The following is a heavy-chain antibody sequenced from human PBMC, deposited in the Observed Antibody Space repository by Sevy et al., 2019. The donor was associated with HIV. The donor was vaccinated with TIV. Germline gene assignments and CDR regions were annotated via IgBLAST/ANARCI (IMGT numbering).Heavy chain of an antibody. Sequence: GGSLRLSCEASGFSFSSYWMSWVRQAPGKGLEWVANIKEDGSMIYYVDSVKGRFTISRDNAKNSVYLQMRSLRAGDTATYYCVRGSPSGSEILLGSSNADNWYFDLWGRGTLVTVSS. CDR3: VRGSPSGSEILLGSSNADNWYFDL. J-gene: IGHJ2*01. CDR2: IKEDGSMI. CDR1: GFSFSSYW. V-gene: IGHV3-7*01. D-gene: IGHD3-10*01.